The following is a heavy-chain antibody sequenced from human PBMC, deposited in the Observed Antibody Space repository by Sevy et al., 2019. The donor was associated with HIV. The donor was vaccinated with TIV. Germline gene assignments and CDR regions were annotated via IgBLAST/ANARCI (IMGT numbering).Heavy chain of an antibody. J-gene: IGHJ6*02. CDR2: MNPNSGNT. CDR3: ARFLSTSYYYYHAMDV. CDR1: GYTFTTYD. V-gene: IGHV1-8*01. Sequence: ASVKVSCKASGYTFTTYDINWVRQATGQGLEWMGWMNPNSGNTGYAQKFQGRVTMTGNTSIETAYMELSSLRSEDTAVYYCARFLSTSYYYYHAMDVWGQGTTVTVSS. D-gene: IGHD2-2*01.